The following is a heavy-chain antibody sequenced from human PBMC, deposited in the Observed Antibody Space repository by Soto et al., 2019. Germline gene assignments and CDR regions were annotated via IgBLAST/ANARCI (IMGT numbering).Heavy chain of an antibody. J-gene: IGHJ4*02. CDR3: ARDIAAGLDY. CDR2: LIPIFGTA. CDR1: GGTFSSYA. D-gene: IGHD6-13*01. Sequence: QVQLVQSGAEVKKPGSSVKVSCKASGGTFSSYAISWVRQAPGQGLEWMGGLIPIFGTANYTQKFQGRVTITADKSTGTAYMELSSRRSEDTAVYYCARDIAAGLDYWGQGTLVTVSS. V-gene: IGHV1-69*06.